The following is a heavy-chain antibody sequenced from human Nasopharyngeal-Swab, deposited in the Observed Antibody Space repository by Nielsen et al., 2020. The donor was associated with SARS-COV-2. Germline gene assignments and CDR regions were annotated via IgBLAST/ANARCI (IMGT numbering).Heavy chain of an antibody. CDR3: ARKGAGYSSSWYVHVFDY. V-gene: IGHV4-39*01. CDR1: GGSISSSSYY. CDR2: IYYSGST. D-gene: IGHD6-13*01. J-gene: IGHJ4*02. Sequence: GSLRLSCTVSGGSISSSSYYWGWIRQPPGKGLEWIGSIYYSGSTYYNPSLKSRVTISVDTSKNQFSLKLSSVTAADTAVYYCARKGAGYSSSWYVHVFDYWGQGTLVTVSS.